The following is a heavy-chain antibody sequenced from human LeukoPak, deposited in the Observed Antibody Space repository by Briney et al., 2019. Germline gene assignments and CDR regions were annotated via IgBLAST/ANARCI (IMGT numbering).Heavy chain of an antibody. D-gene: IGHD6-6*01. Sequence: GASVKVSCKASEYTFTTYYFHWVRQAPGQGLEWMGWINPNSGDSKCTEKLQDRVTMTRDTSISTVYMELSRLRYDDTAVYYCARGRGTSSFDYWGQGTLVTVSS. CDR1: EYTFTTYY. V-gene: IGHV1-2*02. CDR3: ARGRGTSSFDY. CDR2: INPNSGDS. J-gene: IGHJ4*02.